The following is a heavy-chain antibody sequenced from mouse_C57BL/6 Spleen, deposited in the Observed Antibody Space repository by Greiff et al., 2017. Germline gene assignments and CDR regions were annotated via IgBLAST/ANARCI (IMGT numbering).Heavy chain of an antibody. CDR1: GFSLTSYG. D-gene: IGHD2-4*01. Sequence: QVQLQQSGPGLVQPSQSLSITCTVSGFSLTSYGVHWVRQSPGQGLEWLGVIWSGGSTDYYAAFISRLSISKDNSKSQFFFKINSLQADDTAIYYSARYHYDYDVWFAYWGQGTLVTVSA. J-gene: IGHJ3*01. V-gene: IGHV2-2*01. CDR2: IWSGGST. CDR3: ARYHYDYDVWFAY.